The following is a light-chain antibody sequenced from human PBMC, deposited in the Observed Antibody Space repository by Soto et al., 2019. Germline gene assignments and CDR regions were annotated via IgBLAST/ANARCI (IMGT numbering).Light chain of an antibody. CDR2: DAS. Sequence: IQLTQSPSSLSASVGDRVTVTCRASEDITNYLAWYQQKVGKAPKLLIYDASTLHSGVPSRFSGSGSGAEFSLTISSLQPDDFATYYCQQYSSHSTFGQGTKVDI. V-gene: IGKV1-9*01. CDR3: QQYSSHST. J-gene: IGKJ1*01. CDR1: EDITNY.